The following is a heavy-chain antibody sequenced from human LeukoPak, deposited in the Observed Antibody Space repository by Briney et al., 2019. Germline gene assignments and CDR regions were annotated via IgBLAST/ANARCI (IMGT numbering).Heavy chain of an antibody. Sequence: GGSLRLSCAASGFTFSSYSMNWVRQAPGKGLEWVSYISSSSTIYYADSVKGRFTISRDNAKNSLYLQMNSLRAEDTAMYYCARDNSYGSGGEYFDYGGQGPLVTVSS. J-gene: IGHJ4*02. D-gene: IGHD3-10*01. CDR2: ISSSSTI. CDR3: ARDNSYGSGGEYFDY. V-gene: IGHV3-48*04. CDR1: GFTFSSYS.